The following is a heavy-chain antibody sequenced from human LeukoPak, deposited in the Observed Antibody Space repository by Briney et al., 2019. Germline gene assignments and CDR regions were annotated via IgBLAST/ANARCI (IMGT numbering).Heavy chain of an antibody. Sequence: PSETLSLTCTVPGGSISSYYWSWIQQPSGKELEWIGHISYSGSTNYNPSLKSRVTISVDTSKNQFSLNLSSVTAADTAVYYCARPSRTGSGWDAFDIWGQGTMVTLSS. D-gene: IGHD3-3*01. J-gene: IGHJ3*02. CDR3: ARPSRTGSGWDAFDI. CDR1: GGSISSYY. CDR2: ISYSGST. V-gene: IGHV4-59*08.